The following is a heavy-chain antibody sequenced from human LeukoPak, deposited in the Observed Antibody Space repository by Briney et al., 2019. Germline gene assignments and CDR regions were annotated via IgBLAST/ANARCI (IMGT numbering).Heavy chain of an antibody. CDR2: IYYSGST. CDR1: GGSISSYY. J-gene: IGHJ6*03. V-gene: IGHV4-59*01. CDR3: ARATYYYGSGSYIYYYMDV. Sequence: SETLSFTCTVSGGSISSYYWSWIRQPPGKGLEWIGYIYYSGSTNYNPSLKSRVTISVDTSKNQFSLKLSSVTAADTAVYYCARATYYYGSGSYIYYYMDVWAKGTTVTVSS. D-gene: IGHD3-10*01.